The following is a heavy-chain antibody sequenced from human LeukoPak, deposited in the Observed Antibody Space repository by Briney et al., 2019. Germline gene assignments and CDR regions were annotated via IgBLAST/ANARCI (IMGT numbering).Heavy chain of an antibody. D-gene: IGHD3-22*01. J-gene: IGHJ4*02. CDR3: ARETVYDSSGYSDY. V-gene: IGHV3-30-3*01. CDR2: ISYDGSNK. CDR1: GFTFSSYA. Sequence: GGSLRLSCAASGFTFSSYAMHWVRQAPGKGLEWVAVISYDGSNKYYADSVKGRSTISRDNSKNTLYLQMNSLRAEDTAVYYCARETVYDSSGYSDYWGQGTLVTVSS.